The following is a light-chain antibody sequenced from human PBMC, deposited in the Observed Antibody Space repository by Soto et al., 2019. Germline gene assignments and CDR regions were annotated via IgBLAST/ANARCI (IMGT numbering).Light chain of an antibody. V-gene: IGKV4-1*01. J-gene: IGKJ4*01. CDR2: WAS. CDR1: QNLVYSSNNKNY. CDR3: QQYDRTPLT. Sequence: DIVMTQSPDSLAVSLGERANINCTSSQNLVYSSNNKNYLAWYQQKPGQPPKLLIYWASTRESGVPDRFSGSGSGADFTLTISSLQAEDVAVYYCQQYDRTPLTFGGGTKVEIK.